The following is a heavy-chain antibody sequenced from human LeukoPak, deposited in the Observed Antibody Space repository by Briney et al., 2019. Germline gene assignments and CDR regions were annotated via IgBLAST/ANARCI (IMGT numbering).Heavy chain of an antibody. CDR2: ISSSSSDI. CDR3: ARDSRTTGTTSGYFDY. D-gene: IGHD1-1*01. J-gene: IGHJ4*02. Sequence: GGSLRLSCAASGFTVSSNSMSWVRQGPGEGLEWVSSISSSSSDIYYAVSVKGRFTISRDNAKNSLFLQMDSLRAEDTAVYYCARDSRTTGTTSGYFDYWGQGTLVTVSS. CDR1: GFTVSSNS. V-gene: IGHV3-21*01.